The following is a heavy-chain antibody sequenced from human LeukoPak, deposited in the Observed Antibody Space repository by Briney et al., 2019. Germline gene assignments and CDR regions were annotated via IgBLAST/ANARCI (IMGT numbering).Heavy chain of an antibody. CDR3: ARGGYSSSWRFDY. V-gene: IGHV3-48*03. CDR2: ISSSGSTI. J-gene: IGHJ4*02. CDR1: GFTFSSYE. D-gene: IGHD6-13*01. Sequence: GGSLRLSCAASGFTFSSYEMNWVRQAPGKGLEWVSYISSSGSTIYYADSVKGRFTISRDNAKNSLYLQMNSLRAEDTAVYYCARGGYSSSWRFDYWGQGTLVTVSS.